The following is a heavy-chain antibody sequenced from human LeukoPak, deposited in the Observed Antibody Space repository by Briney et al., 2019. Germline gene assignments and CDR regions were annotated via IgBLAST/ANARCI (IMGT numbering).Heavy chain of an antibody. CDR1: GGTFSSYT. Sequence: SVKVSCKASGGTFSSYTISWVRQAPGQGLEWMGRIIPILGIANYAQKFQGRVTITADKSTSTAYVELSSLRSEDTAVYYCARDRCSSTSCYLDYWGQGTLVTVSS. D-gene: IGHD2-2*01. CDR2: IIPILGIA. J-gene: IGHJ4*02. CDR3: ARDRCSSTSCYLDY. V-gene: IGHV1-69*04.